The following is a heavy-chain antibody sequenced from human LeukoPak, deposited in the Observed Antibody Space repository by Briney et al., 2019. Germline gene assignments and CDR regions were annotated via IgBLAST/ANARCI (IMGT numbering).Heavy chain of an antibody. CDR3: ALAPNSNWFDF. V-gene: IGHV4-59*03. J-gene: IGHJ5*01. CDR1: GDSTNNFY. Sequence: SETLSLTCTVSGDSTNNFYWNWIRQSPGKGLEWIGNIHYSGSSVYNPSLKSRGTISIDTSRRQFFLKLNSVTAADTAVYFCALAPNSNWFDFWGPGTLITVSS. D-gene: IGHD2-8*01. CDR2: IHYSGSS.